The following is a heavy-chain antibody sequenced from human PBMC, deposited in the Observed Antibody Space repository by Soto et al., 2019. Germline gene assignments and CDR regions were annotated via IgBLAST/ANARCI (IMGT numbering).Heavy chain of an antibody. J-gene: IGHJ4*02. CDR2: VMGGGGGT. Sequence: EVQLLESGGGLVQPGGTLRLSCAASGFTFSGHTMSWVRQGPGKGLEWVSGVMGGGGGTYYADSVKGRFTISRDNSKNTLYLLMDSLRAEDTAVYYCAKGEGYCGTSGCFGYFAYWGQGTLVTVSS. V-gene: IGHV3-23*01. CDR1: GFTFSGHT. D-gene: IGHD2-2*01. CDR3: AKGEGYCGTSGCFGYFAY.